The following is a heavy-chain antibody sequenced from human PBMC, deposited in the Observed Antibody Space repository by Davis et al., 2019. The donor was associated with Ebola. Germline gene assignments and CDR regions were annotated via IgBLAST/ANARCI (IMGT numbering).Heavy chain of an antibody. J-gene: IGHJ6*04. CDR1: GFTFSSYS. CDR3: ASANARYSSGWYGLKSVQRRYYYYGMDV. D-gene: IGHD6-19*01. CDR2: ISSSSSYI. V-gene: IGHV3-21*01. Sequence: GESLKISCAASGFTFSSYSMNWVRQAPGKGLEWVSSISSSSSYIYYADSVKGRFTISRDNAKNSLYLQMNSLRAEDTAVYYCASANARYSSGWYGLKSVQRRYYYYGMDVWGKGTTVTVSS.